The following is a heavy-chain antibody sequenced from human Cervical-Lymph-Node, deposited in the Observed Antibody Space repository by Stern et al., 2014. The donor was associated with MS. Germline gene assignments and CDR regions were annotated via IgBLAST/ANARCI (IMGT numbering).Heavy chain of an antibody. CDR3: ARPRRPYFFRGNHHYYGMDV. V-gene: IGHV3-30*03. Sequence: VQLVESGGGVVQPGRSLRLSCAASAFPFSSYGMHWVRQAPGKGLAWVTLLSYDGSNEYYADSVKGRFTISRDNSKNTVYLQMNSLRPEDTAVYYCARPRRPYFFRGNHHYYGMDVWGQGTRVSVSS. CDR1: AFPFSSYG. J-gene: IGHJ6*02. CDR2: LSYDGSNE. D-gene: IGHD2/OR15-2a*01.